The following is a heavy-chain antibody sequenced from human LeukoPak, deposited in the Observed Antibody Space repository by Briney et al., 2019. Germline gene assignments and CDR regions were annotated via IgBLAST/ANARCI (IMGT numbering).Heavy chain of an antibody. D-gene: IGHD3-3*01. J-gene: IGHJ6*02. CDR3: ARDGTYYDFWSGYAPSSGMDV. CDR2: FDPEDGET. V-gene: IGHV1-24*01. CDR1: GYTLTELS. Sequence: VSVKVSCKVSGYTLTELSMHWVRQAPGKGLEWMGGFDPEDGETIYAQKFQGRVTMTEDTSTDTAYMELSSLRSEDTAVYYCARDGTYYDFWSGYAPSSGMDVWGQGTTVTVSS.